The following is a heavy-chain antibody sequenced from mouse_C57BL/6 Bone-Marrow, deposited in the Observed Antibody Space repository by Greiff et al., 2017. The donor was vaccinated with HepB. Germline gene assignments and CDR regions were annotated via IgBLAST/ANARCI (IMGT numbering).Heavy chain of an antibody. CDR1: GYSITSDY. CDR2: ISYSGST. D-gene: IGHD1-1*01. J-gene: IGHJ1*03. CDR3: ARTPYYYGFFFDV. V-gene: IGHV3-8*01. Sequence: EVKLVESGPGLAKPSQTLSLTCSVTGYSITSDYWNWIRKFPGNKLEYMGYISYSGSTYYNPSLKSRISITRDTSKNQYYLKLNSVTTEDTATYYCARTPYYYGFFFDVWGTGTTVTVSS.